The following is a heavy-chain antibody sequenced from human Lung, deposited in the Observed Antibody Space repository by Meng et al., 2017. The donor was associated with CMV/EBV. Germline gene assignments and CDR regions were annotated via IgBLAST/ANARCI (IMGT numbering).Heavy chain of an antibody. CDR3: ARDSGYYYDAFDI. Sequence: ETLSLXCAASGFTFSSYSMNWVRQAPGKGLEWVSSISSSSSYIYYADSVKGRFTISRDNAKNSLYLQMNSLRAEDTAVYYCARDSGYYYDAFDIWGQGTMVTVSS. J-gene: IGHJ3*02. D-gene: IGHD3-22*01. CDR1: GFTFSSYS. CDR2: ISSSSSYI. V-gene: IGHV3-21*01.